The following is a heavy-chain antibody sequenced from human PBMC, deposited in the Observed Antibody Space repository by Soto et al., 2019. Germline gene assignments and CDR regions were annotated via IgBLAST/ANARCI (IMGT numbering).Heavy chain of an antibody. CDR3: ARGGITAVRNYYFDR. J-gene: IGHJ4*02. D-gene: IGHD1-20*01. CDR2: IHQSGPT. Sequence: QVQLQESGPGLVKPSGTLSLNCKVSGDSISSSEWGRWVRQPPGKGLGWIAEIHQSGPTNYNPSLQSRVTITVAKSKTQISLRLSTVTAADTAVYYCARGGITAVRNYYFDRWGQGTLVTVSS. CDR1: GDSISSSEW. V-gene: IGHV4-4*02.